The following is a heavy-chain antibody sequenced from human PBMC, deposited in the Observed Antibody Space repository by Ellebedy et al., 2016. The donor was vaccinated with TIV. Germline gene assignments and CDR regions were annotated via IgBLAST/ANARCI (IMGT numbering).Heavy chain of an antibody. CDR2: VNHGGRT. CDR3: ARGPYRDAFDV. V-gene: IGHV4-34*01. Sequence: MPSETLSLTCTVFGGSLRDHYWSWIRQTPGKGLELIGDVNHGGRTSHNPSLKSRVTISVDTSKSQFSLKLSSVTAADTAVYYCARGPYRDAFDVWGQGTMVTVSS. CDR1: GGSLRDHY. J-gene: IGHJ3*01. D-gene: IGHD2-2*02.